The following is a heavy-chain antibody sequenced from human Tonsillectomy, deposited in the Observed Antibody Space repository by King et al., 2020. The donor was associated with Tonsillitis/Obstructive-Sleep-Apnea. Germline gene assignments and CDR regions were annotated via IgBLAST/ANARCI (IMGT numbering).Heavy chain of an antibody. Sequence: VQLVESGGGLVKPGGSLKLSCAASGFTFSGSAMHWVRQASGKGLEWVGRIRSKDNSYGTAYAASVTGRFTVSRDDSKNTAYLQMNSLKTEDTPVYYRTRQGGSSGWLYFHSCGPGTLVTVSS. CDR3: TRQGGSSGWLYFHS. CDR1: GFTFSGSA. V-gene: IGHV3-73*01. CDR2: IRSKDNSYGT. D-gene: IGHD6-19*01. J-gene: IGHJ4*02.